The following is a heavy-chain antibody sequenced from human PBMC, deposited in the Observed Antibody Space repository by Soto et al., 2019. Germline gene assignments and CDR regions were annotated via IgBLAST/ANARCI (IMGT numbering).Heavy chain of an antibody. CDR3: ASAPLEYCTNRVCSHGMDV. J-gene: IGHJ6*02. CDR1: GFTFSDYY. V-gene: IGHV3-11*06. Sequence: GGSLRLSCAASGFTFSDYYMSWIRQAPGKGLEWVSYISSTSSYTNYADSVKGRFTISRDNAKNSLYLQMSSLRAEDTAVYYCASAPLEYCTNRVCSHGMDVWGQGTTVTVS. D-gene: IGHD2-8*01. CDR2: ISSTSSYT.